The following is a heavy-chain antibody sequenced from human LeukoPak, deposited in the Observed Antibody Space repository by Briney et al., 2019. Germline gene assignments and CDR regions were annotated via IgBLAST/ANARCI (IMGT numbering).Heavy chain of an antibody. D-gene: IGHD3-10*01. CDR1: GESFSGYY. CDR3: ARSGPDYYYGMDV. V-gene: IGHV4-34*01. Sequence: SETLSLTCAVYGESFSGYYWSWIRQPPGKGLEWIGEINHSGSTNYNPSLKSRVTISVDTSKNQFSLKLSSVTAADTAVYYCARSGPDYYYGMDVWGRGTTVTVSS. J-gene: IGHJ6*02. CDR2: INHSGST.